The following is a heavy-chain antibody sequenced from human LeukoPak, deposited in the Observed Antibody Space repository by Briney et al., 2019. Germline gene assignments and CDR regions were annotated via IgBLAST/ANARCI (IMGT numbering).Heavy chain of an antibody. Sequence: GGSLRLSCAASGFTFSSYGMHWVRQAPGKGLEWVAFIPDDGNNVYYSDSVRGRFTVSRDSSRNTLYLQMNSLRVEDSALYYCAGGTHYSDYWGQGTLVTVSS. V-gene: IGHV3-30*03. CDR3: AGGTHYSDY. D-gene: IGHD1-7*01. J-gene: IGHJ4*02. CDR1: GFTFSSYG. CDR2: IPDDGNNV.